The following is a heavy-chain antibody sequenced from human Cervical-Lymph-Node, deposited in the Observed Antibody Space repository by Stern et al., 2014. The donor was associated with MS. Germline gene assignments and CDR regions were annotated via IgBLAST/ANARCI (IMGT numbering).Heavy chain of an antibody. Sequence: VQLVESGGGLVQPGASLRLSCASSGFTFSSSALSWVRQAPGQGLEWVSAISGSGGSTYYADSVKGRFTISRDNSKNTLYLQMNSLRAEDTAVYYCAKSTVTSLSDYWGQGTLVTVSS. D-gene: IGHD4-17*01. CDR3: AKSTVTSLSDY. CDR1: GFTFSSSA. J-gene: IGHJ4*02. CDR2: ISGSGGST. V-gene: IGHV3-23*04.